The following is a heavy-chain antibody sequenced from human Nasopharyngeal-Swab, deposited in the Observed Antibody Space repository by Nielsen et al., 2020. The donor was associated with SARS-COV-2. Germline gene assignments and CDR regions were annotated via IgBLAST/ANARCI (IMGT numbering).Heavy chain of an antibody. Sequence: ASVKVSCKASGYTFTSYDINWVRQATGQGLEWMGWMNPNSGNTGYAQKFQGRVTMTRNTSISTAYMELSSLRSEDTAVYYCAILYYYGSGSHSQFDYWGQGTLVTVSS. CDR1: GYTFTSYD. V-gene: IGHV1-8*01. D-gene: IGHD3-10*01. J-gene: IGHJ4*02. CDR2: MNPNSGNT. CDR3: AILYYYGSGSHSQFDY.